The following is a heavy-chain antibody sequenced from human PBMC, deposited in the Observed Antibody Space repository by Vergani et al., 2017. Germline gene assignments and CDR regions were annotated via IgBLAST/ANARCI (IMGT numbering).Heavy chain of an antibody. J-gene: IGHJ5*02. Sequence: QLQLQESGPGLVKLSETLSLTCTVSGGSISSSSYYWGWIRQPPGKGLEWIGSIYYSGSTYYNPSLKSRVTISVDTSKNQFSLKLSSVTAADTAVYYCARSIAAAGICWFDPWGQGTLVTVSS. CDR3: ARSIAAAGICWFDP. V-gene: IGHV4-39*01. D-gene: IGHD6-13*01. CDR2: IYYSGST. CDR1: GGSISSSSYY.